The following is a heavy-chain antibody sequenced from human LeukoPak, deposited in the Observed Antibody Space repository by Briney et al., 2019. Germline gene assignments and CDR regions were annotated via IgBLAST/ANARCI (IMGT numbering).Heavy chain of an antibody. Sequence: GGSLRLSCAASGFTFKYAWMKWVRQAPGKGLAWVGRIKANSDGGTTDYAAPVKGRFTISRDDSNNVLYLQMNSLKTEDTGVYYCTTGTMGSGNSDHWGQGTLVTVSS. V-gene: IGHV3-15*01. J-gene: IGHJ4*02. CDR3: TTGTMGSGNSDH. CDR2: IKANSDGGTT. D-gene: IGHD3-10*01. CDR1: GFTFKYAW.